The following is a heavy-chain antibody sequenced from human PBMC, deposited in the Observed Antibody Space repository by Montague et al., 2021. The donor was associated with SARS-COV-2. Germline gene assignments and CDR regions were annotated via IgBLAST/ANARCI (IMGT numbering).Heavy chain of an antibody. Sequence: SETLSLTCTVSSASISNDIYYWGWIRQPPGKGPEWIGGFRYGGTSXYNPSLKSRVTISIDTSKNQCSLTMTAVTAADTAVYFCARQDIQLRFDLWGRGTLVTVSS. CDR3: ARQDIQLRFDL. J-gene: IGHJ2*01. V-gene: IGHV4-39*01. D-gene: IGHD1-1*01. CDR1: SASISNDIYY. CDR2: FRYGGTS.